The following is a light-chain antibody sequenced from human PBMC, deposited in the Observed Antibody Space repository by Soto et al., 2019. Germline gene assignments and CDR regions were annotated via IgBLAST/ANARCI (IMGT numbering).Light chain of an antibody. V-gene: IGLV1-44*01. J-gene: IGLJ1*01. CDR2: SNN. Sequence: SVLTQPPSASGTPGQSVTISCSGSSSNIISNTVNWYQQLPGTAPKLLIYSNNLRPSGVPDRFFGSKSGTSASLAISGLRSEDEADYYCAAWDDSLNEYVFGTGTKLTVL. CDR3: AAWDDSLNEYV. CDR1: SSNIISNT.